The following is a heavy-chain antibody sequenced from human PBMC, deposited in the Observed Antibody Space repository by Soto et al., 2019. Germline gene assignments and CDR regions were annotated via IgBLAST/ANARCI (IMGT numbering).Heavy chain of an antibody. Sequence: SVKVSCKASGGTFSSYAISWVRQAPGQGLEWMGGIIPIFGTANYAQKFQGRVTITADESTSTAYMELSSLRSEDTAVYYCALPGGIAAAGTGYFDYWGQGTLVTVSS. V-gene: IGHV1-69*13. J-gene: IGHJ4*02. CDR3: ALPGGIAAAGTGYFDY. D-gene: IGHD6-13*01. CDR1: GGTFSSYA. CDR2: IIPIFGTA.